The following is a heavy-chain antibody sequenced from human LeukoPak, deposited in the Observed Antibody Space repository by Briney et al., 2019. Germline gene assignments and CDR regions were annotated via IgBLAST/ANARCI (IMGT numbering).Heavy chain of an antibody. CDR3: AREVDDSSGYYSDY. Sequence: ASVKVSCKASGYTFTSYDINWVRQATGQGLEWMGRIIPILGIANYAQKFQGRVTIAADKSTSTAYMELSSLRSEDTAVYYCAREVDDSSGYYSDYWGQGTLVTASS. CDR2: IIPILGIA. D-gene: IGHD3-22*01. V-gene: IGHV1-69*04. CDR1: GYTFTSYD. J-gene: IGHJ4*02.